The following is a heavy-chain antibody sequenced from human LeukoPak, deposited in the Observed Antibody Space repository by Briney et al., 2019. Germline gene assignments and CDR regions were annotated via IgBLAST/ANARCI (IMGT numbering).Heavy chain of an antibody. J-gene: IGHJ4*02. CDR2: ISGSGGST. CDR1: GFTFSSYA. D-gene: IGHD3-3*01. Sequence: GGSLRRSCAASGFTFSSYAMNWVRQAPGEGLEWVSTISGSGGSTYYADSVKGRFTISRDNSKNTLYLQMNSLRAEDTAVYYCAKRDGRYDDYWGQGTLVTVSS. CDR3: AKRDGRYDDY. V-gene: IGHV3-23*01.